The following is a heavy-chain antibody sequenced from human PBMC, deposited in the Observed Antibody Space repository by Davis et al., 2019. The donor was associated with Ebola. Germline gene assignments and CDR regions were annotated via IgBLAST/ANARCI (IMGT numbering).Heavy chain of an antibody. CDR3: ARGVVTAIPEMDYFDY. V-gene: IGHV5-10-1*01. CDR1: GYSFTSYW. D-gene: IGHD2-21*02. J-gene: IGHJ4*02. CDR2: IDPSDSYT. Sequence: GESLKISCKGSGYSFTSYWISWVRQMPGKGLEWMGRIDPSDSYTNYSPSFQGHVTISADKSISTAYLQWSSLKASDTAMYYCARGVVTAIPEMDYFDYWGQGTLVTVSS.